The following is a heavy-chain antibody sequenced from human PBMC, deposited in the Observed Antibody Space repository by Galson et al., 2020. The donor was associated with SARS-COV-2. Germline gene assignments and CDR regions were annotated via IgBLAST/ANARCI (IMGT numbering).Heavy chain of an antibody. V-gene: IGHV4-39*01. CDR1: GGSISTSSDY. J-gene: IGHJ6*03. CDR2: ISYTGIT. Sequence: SETLSLTCTVSGGSISTSSDYWGWIRQPPGKGLEWIGTISYTGITYYNPSLKSQVFISVDTSKNQFSLTLSSVTAADTGVYYCARRKYYNYYMDVWGKGTTVTISS. CDR3: ARRKYYNYYMDV.